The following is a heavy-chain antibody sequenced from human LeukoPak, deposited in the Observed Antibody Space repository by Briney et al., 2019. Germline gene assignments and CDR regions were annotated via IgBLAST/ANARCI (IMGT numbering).Heavy chain of an antibody. Sequence: GGSLRLSCSASGFTFSDYYMNWIRQAPGKGLEWISYISSSGNTIYYSDSVRGRFTISRDTANNSVYLEMNALPAEETGVYYCARDPSSDRFQFYDYWGQGALVTVSS. CDR2: ISSSGNTI. J-gene: IGHJ4*02. V-gene: IGHV3-11*04. D-gene: IGHD6-19*01. CDR3: ARDPSSDRFQFYDY. CDR1: GFTFSDYY.